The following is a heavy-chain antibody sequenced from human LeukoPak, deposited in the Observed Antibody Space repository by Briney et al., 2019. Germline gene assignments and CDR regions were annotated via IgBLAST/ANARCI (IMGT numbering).Heavy chain of an antibody. CDR1: GFTFSSYS. CDR3: ARDPPYYDILTGYYQIDY. D-gene: IGHD3-9*01. J-gene: IGHJ4*02. Sequence: PGGSLRLSCAASGFTFSSYSMNWVRQDPGKGLEWVSSISSSSSYIYYADSVKGRFTISRDNAKNSLYLQMNSLRAEDTAVYYCARDPPYYDILTGYYQIDYWGQGTLVTVSS. V-gene: IGHV3-21*01. CDR2: ISSSSSYI.